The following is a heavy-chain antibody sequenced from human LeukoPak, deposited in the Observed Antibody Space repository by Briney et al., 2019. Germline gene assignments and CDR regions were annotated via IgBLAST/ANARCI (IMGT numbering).Heavy chain of an antibody. CDR1: GFTFSSYG. J-gene: IGHJ4*02. V-gene: IGHV3-NL1*01. D-gene: IGHD2-15*01. CDR2: IYSGGST. Sequence: PGRSLRLSCAASGFTFSSYGMHWVRQAPGKGLEWVSVIYSGGSTYYADSVKGRFTISRDNSKNTLYLQMNSLRAEDTAVYYCARDRGGGHYFDYWGQGTLVTVSS. CDR3: ARDRGGGHYFDY.